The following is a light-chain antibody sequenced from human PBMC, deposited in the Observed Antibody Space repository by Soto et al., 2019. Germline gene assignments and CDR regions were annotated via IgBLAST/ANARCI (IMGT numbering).Light chain of an antibody. CDR2: GAY. Sequence: EIVLTQSPGTLSLSPGERATLSCRASQSVSSSYLAWNQQKPGQAPRLLIYGAYSRTTGIPDRFSVSASGTDFTLTISRLEPEDFAVYYCQHYGTSALFGPGTKVDIK. CDR3: QHYGTSAL. CDR1: QSVSSSY. J-gene: IGKJ3*01. V-gene: IGKV3-20*01.